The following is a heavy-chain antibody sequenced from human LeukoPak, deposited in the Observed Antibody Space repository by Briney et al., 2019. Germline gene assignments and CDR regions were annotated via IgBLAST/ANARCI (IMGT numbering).Heavy chain of an antibody. CDR2: INSDGSST. CDR1: GFIFSSYW. D-gene: IGHD2-2*01. Sequence: PGGSLRLSCAGSGFIFSSYWMHWVRQAPGKGLVWVSRINSDGSSTSYADSVKGRFTISRDNAKNTLYLQMNSLRAEDTAVYYCARRVVVPAAPYYFDYWGQGTLVTVSS. J-gene: IGHJ4*02. V-gene: IGHV3-74*01. CDR3: ARRVVVPAAPYYFDY.